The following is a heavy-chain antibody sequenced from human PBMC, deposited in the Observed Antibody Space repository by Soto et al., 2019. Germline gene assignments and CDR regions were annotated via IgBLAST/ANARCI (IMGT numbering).Heavy chain of an antibody. CDR3: ARRLSNWDFDY. V-gene: IGHV4-39*01. J-gene: IGHJ4*02. CDR2: IYYSGST. CDR1: GGSISSTSYY. Sequence: SETLSLTCTVSGGSISSTSYYWGWIRQPPGKGLEWIGNIYYSGSTYYNPSLKSRVTISVDTSENQFSLKLSSVTAADTAVYYCARRLSNWDFDYWGQGTLVTISS. D-gene: IGHD1-1*01.